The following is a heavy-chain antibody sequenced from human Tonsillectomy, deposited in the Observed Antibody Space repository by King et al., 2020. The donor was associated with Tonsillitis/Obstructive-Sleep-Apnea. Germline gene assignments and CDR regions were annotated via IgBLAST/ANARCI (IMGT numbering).Heavy chain of an antibody. D-gene: IGHD2-2*01. CDR3: ARDLLYQFTKNSDY. V-gene: IGHV3-49*04. CDR2: ITSKAYGGTT. CDR1: GFTFGDYA. J-gene: IGHJ4*02. Sequence: VQLVESGGGLVQPGRSLRLSCSASGFTFGDYAMTWVRQAPGKGLEWVGFITSKAYGGTTEYAASVKGRFTISRDDSKSVAYLQMNSLKTEDTAVYYCARDLLYQFTKNSDYWGEGTLVTVSS.